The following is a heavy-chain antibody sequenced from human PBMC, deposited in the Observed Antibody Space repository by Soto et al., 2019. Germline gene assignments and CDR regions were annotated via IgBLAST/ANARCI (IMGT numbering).Heavy chain of an antibody. V-gene: IGHV4-59*01. CDR1: GGSISSYY. D-gene: IGHD6-25*01. CDR3: TRGSGDY. CDR2: IYYSGSDSGST. J-gene: IGHJ4*02. Sequence: QVQLQESGPGLVKPSETLSLTCTVSGGSISSYYWSWTRQPPGKGLEWIGYIYYSGSDSGSTNYIPSLKSRVTISVDTSKNQFSLKLTSVTAADTAVYFCTRGSGDYWGQGTLVTVSS.